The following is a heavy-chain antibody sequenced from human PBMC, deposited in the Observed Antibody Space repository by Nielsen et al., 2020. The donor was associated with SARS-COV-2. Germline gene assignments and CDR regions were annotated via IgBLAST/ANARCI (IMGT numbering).Heavy chain of an antibody. Sequence: SETLSLTCTVSGGSISSYYWSWIRQPPGKGLEWIGYIYYSGSTNYNPSLKSRVTISVDESKNQFSLKLSSVTAADTAVYYCAREEVTYYYDSPSYYYYGMDVWGQGTTVTVSS. CDR2: IYYSGST. J-gene: IGHJ6*02. CDR1: GGSISSYY. D-gene: IGHD3-22*01. V-gene: IGHV4-59*12. CDR3: AREEVTYYYDSPSYYYYGMDV.